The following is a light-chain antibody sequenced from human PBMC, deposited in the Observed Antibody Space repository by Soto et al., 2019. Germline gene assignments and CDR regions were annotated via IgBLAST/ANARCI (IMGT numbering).Light chain of an antibody. CDR3: QQLNSYPVT. CDR2: AAS. Sequence: DIQLTQSPSFLSASVGDRVTITCRASQGISSHLAWYQQKRGKAPKVLIYAASTLQSGVPSRFSGSGSGTEFTLTISSLQPEDVATYYCQQLNSYPVTFGQGTRLEIK. V-gene: IGKV1-9*01. J-gene: IGKJ5*01. CDR1: QGISSH.